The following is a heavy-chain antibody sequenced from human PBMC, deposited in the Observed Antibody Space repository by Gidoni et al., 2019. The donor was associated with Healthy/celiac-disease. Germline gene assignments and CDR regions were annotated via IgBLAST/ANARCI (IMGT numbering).Heavy chain of an antibody. D-gene: IGHD3-10*01. CDR3: ARGYYYGSGSVPYYFDY. J-gene: IGHJ4*02. CDR2: INHSGST. V-gene: IGHV4-34*01. CDR1: GGSFSGYY. Sequence: GLLKPSETLSLTCAVYGGSFSGYYWSWIRQPPGQGLEWMGEINHSGSTNYKPSLKRRVTISVDTSKNQFSLKLSSVTAAATAVYYCARGYYYGSGSVPYYFDYWGQGTLVTVSS.